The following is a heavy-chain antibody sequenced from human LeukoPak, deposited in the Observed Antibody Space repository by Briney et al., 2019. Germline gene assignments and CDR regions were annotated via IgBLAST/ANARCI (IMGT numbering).Heavy chain of an antibody. Sequence: SGPTLVKPTQTLTLTCTFSGFSLSTSGVSVGWIRQPPGKALEWLSLIYGDDNRRYNVALTSRLTITKDTSKSQVVLTMTSMDRVDTATYYCALRSNVMVRGFVDHWGQGTLVTVSS. D-gene: IGHD3-10*01. CDR2: IYGDDNR. CDR3: ALRSNVMVRGFVDH. V-gene: IGHV2-5*02. J-gene: IGHJ4*02. CDR1: GFSLSTSGVS.